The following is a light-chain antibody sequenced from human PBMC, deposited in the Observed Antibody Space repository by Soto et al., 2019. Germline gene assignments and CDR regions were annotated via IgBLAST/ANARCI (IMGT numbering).Light chain of an antibody. CDR3: QQYNVWPLP. CDR2: VAS. V-gene: IGKV3-15*01. Sequence: EIVMTQSPATLSVSPGERATLSCRASQSVSSNLAWYQQKPGQTPKLLIYVASTRATGTPARFSGSGSGTKFTLTISSLQSEDFAVYYCQQYNVWPLPFGGGTKVEFK. J-gene: IGKJ4*01. CDR1: QSVSSN.